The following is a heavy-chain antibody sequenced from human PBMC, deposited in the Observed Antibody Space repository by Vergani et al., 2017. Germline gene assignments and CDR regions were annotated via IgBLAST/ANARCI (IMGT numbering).Heavy chain of an antibody. CDR1: GFKFSAHY. CDR3: AKIPGISTTRHYYAMDV. V-gene: IGHV3-11*04. CDR2: ISAGASTV. J-gene: IGHJ6*02. Sequence: LEESGGGSVKPGGSLRLSCAASGFKFSAHYMSWIRQAPGKGLEWVSHISAGASTVSYTDSGTGRFTVSRDNDKNSLTLDMTTLRVEETAVYSCAKIPGISTTRHYYAMDVGGQGTTVTVSS. D-gene: IGHD1-1*01.